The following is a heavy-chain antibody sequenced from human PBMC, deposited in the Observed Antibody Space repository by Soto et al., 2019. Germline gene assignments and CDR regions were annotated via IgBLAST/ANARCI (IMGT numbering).Heavy chain of an antibody. J-gene: IGHJ3*02. V-gene: IGHV4-30-2*01. Sequence: QLQLQESGSRLVKPSQTLSLTCAVSGGSISSGAYSWSWIRQPPGKGLEWIGYIYQSGSTYYNPSLESRVTISADRSKNQFSLILTSVTAADTAVYYCAEGRDGYNRGAFDIWGQGAMVTVSS. D-gene: IGHD5-12*01. CDR2: IYQSGST. CDR1: GGSISSGAYS. CDR3: AEGRDGYNRGAFDI.